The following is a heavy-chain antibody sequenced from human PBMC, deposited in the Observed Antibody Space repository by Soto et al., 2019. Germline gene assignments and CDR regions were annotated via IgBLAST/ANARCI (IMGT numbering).Heavy chain of an antibody. J-gene: IGHJ6*02. Sequence: PGESLKISCKGSGYSFTSYWISWVRQMPGKGLEWMGRIDPSDSYTNYSPSFQGHVTISADKSISTAYLQWSSLKASDTAMYYCARHWDYDFWSGYYSGMDVWGQGTTVTVSS. CDR3: ARHWDYDFWSGYYSGMDV. V-gene: IGHV5-10-1*01. CDR2: IDPSDSYT. CDR1: GYSFTSYW. D-gene: IGHD3-3*01.